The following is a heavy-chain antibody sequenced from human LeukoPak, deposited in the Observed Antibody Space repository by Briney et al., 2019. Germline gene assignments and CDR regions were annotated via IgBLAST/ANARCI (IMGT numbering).Heavy chain of an antibody. Sequence: GGSLRLSCAASGFTFSSYSMNWVRQAPGKGLEWVSSISSSSSYIYYADLVKGRFTISRDNAKNSLYLQMNSLRAEDTAVYYCAREGCSSTSCYWEDAFDIWGQGTMVTVSS. J-gene: IGHJ3*02. D-gene: IGHD2-2*01. CDR2: ISSSSSYI. V-gene: IGHV3-21*01. CDR1: GFTFSSYS. CDR3: AREGCSSTSCYWEDAFDI.